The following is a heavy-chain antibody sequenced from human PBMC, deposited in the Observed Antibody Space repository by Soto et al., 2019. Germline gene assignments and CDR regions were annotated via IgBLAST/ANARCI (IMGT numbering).Heavy chain of an antibody. CDR2: ISAYNGNT. CDR1: GYTFTSYG. CDR3: ATEPCSTSCRFGDYYYGMDV. Sequence: ASVKVSCKASGYTFTSYGISWVRQAPGQGLEWMGWISAYNGNTNYAQKLQGRVTMTTDTSTSTAYMELRSLRSDDTAVYYCATEPCSTSCRFGDYYYGMDVWGQGTTVTVSS. V-gene: IGHV1-18*01. J-gene: IGHJ6*02. D-gene: IGHD2-2*01.